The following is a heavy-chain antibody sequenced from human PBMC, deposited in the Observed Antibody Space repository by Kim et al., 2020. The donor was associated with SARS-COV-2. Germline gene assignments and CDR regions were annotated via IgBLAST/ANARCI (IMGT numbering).Heavy chain of an antibody. CDR2: IYHSGST. CDR1: GGSISSSNW. V-gene: IGHV4-4*02. Sequence: SETLSLTCAVSGGSISSSNWWSWVRQPPGKGLEWIGEIYHSGSTNYNPSLKSRVTISVDKSKNQFSLKLSSVTAADTAVYYCARDHSSGWPRYYYYYGMDVWGQGTTVTVSS. CDR3: ARDHSSGWPRYYYYYGMDV. J-gene: IGHJ6*02. D-gene: IGHD6-19*01.